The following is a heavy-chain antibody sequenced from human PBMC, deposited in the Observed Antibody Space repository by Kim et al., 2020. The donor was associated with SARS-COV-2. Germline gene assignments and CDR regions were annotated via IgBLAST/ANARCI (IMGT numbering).Heavy chain of an antibody. D-gene: IGHD6-13*01. CDR3: ARDSGYSSSWYPTYYYG. CDR1: GFTFSSYA. V-gene: IGHV3-30*04. CDR2: ISYDGSNK. J-gene: IGHJ6*01. Sequence: GGSLRLSCAASGFTFSSYAMHWVRQAPGKGLEWVAVISYDGSNKYYADSVKGRFTISRDNSKNTLYLQMNSLRAEDTAVYYCARDSGYSSSWYPTYYYG.